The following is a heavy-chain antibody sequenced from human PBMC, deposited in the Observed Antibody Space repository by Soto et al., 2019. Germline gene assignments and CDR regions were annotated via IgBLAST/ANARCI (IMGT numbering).Heavy chain of an antibody. D-gene: IGHD3-10*01. CDR1: GGSFSTFF. J-gene: IGHJ4*02. V-gene: IGHV4-4*07. CDR3: ATDKPLQVLRGGSTLDY. Sequence: QVQLKESGPGLVKSSQTLSLTCTVSGGSFSTFFWSWIRQTAGKGLEWMGRISTSGSTDYNPSAESRVSMSIDTSNNQFSLDSKSVTAADTAIYYFATDKPLQVLRGGSTLDYWGQGLLVSVSS. CDR2: ISTSGST.